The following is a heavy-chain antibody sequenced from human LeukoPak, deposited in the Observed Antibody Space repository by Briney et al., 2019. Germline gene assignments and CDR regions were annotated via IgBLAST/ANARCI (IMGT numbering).Heavy chain of an antibody. CDR3: ARDRYGDGFAHLDY. V-gene: IGHV1-2*02. CDR2: ITPNGGT. Sequence: APVKVSCKASGYTFTSYAIHWVRQAPGQGLEWMGWITPNGGTNYPEKFQGRVAITWDTSITTAYMDLSRLTSDDTAVYYCARDRYGDGFAHLDYWGQGALVTVSS. D-gene: IGHD5-24*01. J-gene: IGHJ4*02. CDR1: GYTFTSYA.